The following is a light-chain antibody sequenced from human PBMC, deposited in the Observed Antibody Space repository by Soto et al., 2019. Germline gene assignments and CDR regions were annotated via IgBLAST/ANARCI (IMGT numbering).Light chain of an antibody. V-gene: IGKV4-1*01. CDR2: WAS. CDR1: QSVLHTSNNRNY. Sequence: DVMMTQSPDSRAVSLGERATINCKSSQSVLHTSNNRNYLSWYQQKPGQPPKLLIYWASTRESGVPDRFSGSGSGTDLTLTISSLQAEDVAVYYCQQYSGTPLYTFGQGTKVDIX. J-gene: IGKJ2*01. CDR3: QQYSGTPLYT.